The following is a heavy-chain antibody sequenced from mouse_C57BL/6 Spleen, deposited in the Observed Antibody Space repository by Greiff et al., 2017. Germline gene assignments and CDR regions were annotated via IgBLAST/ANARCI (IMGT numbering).Heavy chain of an antibody. Sequence: QVQLQQPGVELVMPGASVKLSCKASGYTFTSYWMHWVKQRPGQGLEWIGEIDPSDSYTNYNQKFKGKSTLTVDKSSSTAYMQLSSLTSEDSAVYYCARGSGYDGDYWGQGTTLTVSS. D-gene: IGHD2-2*01. CDR2: IDPSDSYT. CDR3: ARGSGYDGDY. CDR1: GYTFTSYW. J-gene: IGHJ2*01. V-gene: IGHV1-69*01.